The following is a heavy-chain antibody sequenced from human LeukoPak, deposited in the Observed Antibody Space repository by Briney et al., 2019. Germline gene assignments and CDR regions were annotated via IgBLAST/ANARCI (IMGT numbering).Heavy chain of an antibody. CDR2: ISSSSSYI. D-gene: IGHD5-18*01. J-gene: IGHJ6*02. CDR3: ARFVTAYRMDV. Sequence: GGSLRLSCAASGFTFCSYSMNWVRQAPGKGLEWVSSISSSSSYIYYADSVKGRFTISRDNAKNSLYLQMNSLRAEDTAVYYCARFVTAYRMDVWGQGTTVTVSS. V-gene: IGHV3-21*01. CDR1: GFTFCSYS.